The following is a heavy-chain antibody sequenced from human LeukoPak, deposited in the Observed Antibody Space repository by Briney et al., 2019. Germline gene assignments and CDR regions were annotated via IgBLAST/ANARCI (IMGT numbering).Heavy chain of an antibody. D-gene: IGHD2-15*01. CDR2: ISAYNGNT. Sequence: GASVKVSCKASGYTFTSYGISWVRQAPGQGLEWMGWISAYNGNTNYAQKLQGRVTMTTDTSTSTAYMELRSLRSDDTAVYYCAREGAMVVAATYAYYYYMDVWGKGTTVTVSS. V-gene: IGHV1-18*01. J-gene: IGHJ6*03. CDR1: GYTFTSYG. CDR3: AREGAMVVAATYAYYYYMDV.